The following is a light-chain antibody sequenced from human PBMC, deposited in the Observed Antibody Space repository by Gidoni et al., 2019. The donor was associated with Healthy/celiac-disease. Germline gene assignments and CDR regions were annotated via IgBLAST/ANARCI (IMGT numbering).Light chain of an antibody. CDR2: DEY. V-gene: IGKV1-33*01. J-gene: IGKJ5*01. CDR1: QDISNY. CDR3: QQYDNLPIT. Sequence: DIQMTQSPSSLSASVGDRVTITCKASQDISNYLNWYQQKQGKAPKILIYDEYNLETGVPSRFSGSGSWTDFTFTSSSLQSEYIATYYCQQYDNLPITFGQGTRLEIK.